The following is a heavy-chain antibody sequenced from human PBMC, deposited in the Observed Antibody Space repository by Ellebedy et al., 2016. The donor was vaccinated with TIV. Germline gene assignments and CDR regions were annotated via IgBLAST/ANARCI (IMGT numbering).Heavy chain of an antibody. D-gene: IGHD1-14*01. CDR1: GGSISGSSDY. CDR2: IYNSGRT. V-gene: IGHV4-39*01. J-gene: IGHJ4*02. Sequence: MPSETLSLTCTVSGGSISGSSDYWGWIRQPPGKGLEWIGTIYNSGRTFYNPSLKSRVTISVDTSKNQFSMKLTDVTAADTAVYFCARPSHGGIIHYWGQGSLVTVSS. CDR3: ARPSHGGIIHY.